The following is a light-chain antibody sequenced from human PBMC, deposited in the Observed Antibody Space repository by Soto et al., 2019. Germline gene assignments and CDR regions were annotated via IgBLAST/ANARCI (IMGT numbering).Light chain of an antibody. Sequence: EIVLTQSPGTLSLSPGERATLSCRASQSVSTNLAWYQHQPGQAPRLLIYGASNRATGIPDRFSGSGSGTDFTLTISRLEPEDFAVYYCQQYGSSGTFGQGTKVDIK. J-gene: IGKJ1*01. CDR3: QQYGSSGT. CDR2: GAS. CDR1: QSVSTN. V-gene: IGKV3-20*01.